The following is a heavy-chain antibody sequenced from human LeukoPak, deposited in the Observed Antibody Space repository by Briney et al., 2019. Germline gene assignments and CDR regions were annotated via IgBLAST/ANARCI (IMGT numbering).Heavy chain of an antibody. Sequence: PGGSLRLSCAASGFTFSSYSMNWVRQAPGKGLEWVSSISSSSSYIYYADSVKGRFTISRDNAKNSLYLQMNSLRAEDTAVYYCARGARKYCSGGSCYSGYFDYWGQGTLVTVSS. CDR1: GFTFSSYS. CDR2: ISSSSSYI. CDR3: ARGARKYCSGGSCYSGYFDY. V-gene: IGHV3-21*01. D-gene: IGHD2-15*01. J-gene: IGHJ4*02.